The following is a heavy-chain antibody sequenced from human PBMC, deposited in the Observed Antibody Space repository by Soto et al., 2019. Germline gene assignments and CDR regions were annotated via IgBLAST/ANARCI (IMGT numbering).Heavy chain of an antibody. J-gene: IGHJ6*02. CDR1: GFTFSTSA. V-gene: IGHV1-58*01. Sequence: SVKVSCKASGFTFSTSAVQWVRQARGQRPEWMGWIVGGSGNTNYAQNSQERVIITRDMSTSTVYMELSSLRSDDTAVYFCAARRSGLYAMDVWGQGTAVTVSS. D-gene: IGHD1-26*01. CDR3: AARRSGLYAMDV. CDR2: IVGGSGNT.